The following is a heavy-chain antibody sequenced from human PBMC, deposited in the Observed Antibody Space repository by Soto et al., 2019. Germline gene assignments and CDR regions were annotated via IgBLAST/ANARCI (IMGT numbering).Heavy chain of an antibody. CDR3: ARGATHGSSWYFWFDP. CDR1: GGTFSTYP. J-gene: IGHJ5*02. CDR2: IIPLFGTT. D-gene: IGHD6-13*01. V-gene: IGHV1-69*01. Sequence: QVQLVQSGAELRMPGSSVKVSCKASGGTFSTYPINWVRQAPGQGLEWMGGIIPLFGTTNYAQKFKGRVTITADESTSTAYMELSSIRAEDAAVYYCARGATHGSSWYFWFDPWGQGTLVTVSS.